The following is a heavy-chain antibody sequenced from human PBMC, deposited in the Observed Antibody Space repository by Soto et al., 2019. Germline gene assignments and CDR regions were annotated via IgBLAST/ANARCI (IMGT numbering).Heavy chain of an antibody. D-gene: IGHD6-6*01. CDR3: ARGVGSSPGFDF. CDR2: THYSGST. CDR1: GGSITSGGYY. Sequence: PSETLSLTCTVSGGSITSGGYYWSWIRQHPGKGLEWIGYTHYSGSTYDNPSLKSRVTISVDTSKNQFSLKLSSVTAADTAVYYCARGVGSSPGFDFWGQGALVTVSS. J-gene: IGHJ4*02. V-gene: IGHV4-31*03.